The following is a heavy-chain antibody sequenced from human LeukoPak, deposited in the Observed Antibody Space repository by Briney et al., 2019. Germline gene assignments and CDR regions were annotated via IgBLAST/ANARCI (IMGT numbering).Heavy chain of an antibody. V-gene: IGHV4-4*07. J-gene: IGHJ3*02. Sequence: SETLFFTCTVSGGSISSYYWSWIRQPAGKGLEWIGRIYTSGSTNYNPSLKSRVTMSVDTSKNQFSLKLSSVTAADTAVYYCARYCRITSCYSHDAFDIWGQGTMVTASS. CDR2: IYTSGST. CDR3: ARYCRITSCYSHDAFDI. CDR1: GGSISSYY. D-gene: IGHD2-2*01.